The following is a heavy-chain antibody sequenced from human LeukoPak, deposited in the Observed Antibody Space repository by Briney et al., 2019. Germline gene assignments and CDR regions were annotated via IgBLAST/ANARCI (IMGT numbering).Heavy chain of an antibody. CDR3: ARGLRDFWSGPLRPNWFDP. CDR2: IYYSGST. D-gene: IGHD3-3*01. V-gene: IGHV4-61*01. J-gene: IGHJ5*02. Sequence: SETLSLTCTVSGGSVSSGSYYWSWIRQPPGKGLEWIGYIYYSGSTNYNPSLKSRVTISVDTSKNQFSLKLSSVTAADTAVYYCARGLRDFWSGPLRPNWFDPWGQGTLVTVSS. CDR1: GGSVSSGSYY.